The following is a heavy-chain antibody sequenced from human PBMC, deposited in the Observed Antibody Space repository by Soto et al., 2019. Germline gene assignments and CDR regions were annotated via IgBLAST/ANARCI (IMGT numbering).Heavy chain of an antibody. D-gene: IGHD4-17*01. Sequence: SETLSLTCAVSVVSISSYYWSWIRQPPGKGLEGIGYIRYSGSTKYNPSLKSRVSISVDTSKSQFSLKLSSVTAADTAVYYCARVGWTTVGYYFDCWGQGALVTVSS. J-gene: IGHJ4*02. CDR1: VVSISSYY. V-gene: IGHV4-59*01. CDR2: IRYSGST. CDR3: ARVGWTTVGYYFDC.